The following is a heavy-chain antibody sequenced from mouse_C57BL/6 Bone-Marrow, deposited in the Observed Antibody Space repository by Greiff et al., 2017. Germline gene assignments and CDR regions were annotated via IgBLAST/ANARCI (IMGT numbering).Heavy chain of an antibody. D-gene: IGHD1-1*01. Sequence: EVKLMESGGGLVQPGGSLKLSCAASGIDFSRYWMSWVRRAPGKGLEWIGEINPDSSTINYAPSLKDKFIISRDNAKNTLYLQMSKVRSEDTALYYCASPITTVVDWYFDVWGTGTTVTVSS. J-gene: IGHJ1*03. CDR1: GIDFSRYW. CDR3: ASPITTVVDWYFDV. V-gene: IGHV4-1*01. CDR2: INPDSSTI.